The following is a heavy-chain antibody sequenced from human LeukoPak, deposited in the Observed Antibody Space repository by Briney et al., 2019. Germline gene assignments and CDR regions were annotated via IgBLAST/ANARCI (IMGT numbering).Heavy chain of an antibody. Sequence: GGSLRLSCAASGFTFSSYAMTWVRQAPGKGLEWISAISGSAYSTSYADSVKGRFTISRDNSKNTLYLQMNSLRAEDTAIYYCARDTSGFKLGDAFDIWGQGTMVTVSS. V-gene: IGHV3-23*01. D-gene: IGHD3-22*01. CDR2: ISGSAYST. J-gene: IGHJ3*02. CDR3: ARDTSGFKLGDAFDI. CDR1: GFTFSSYA.